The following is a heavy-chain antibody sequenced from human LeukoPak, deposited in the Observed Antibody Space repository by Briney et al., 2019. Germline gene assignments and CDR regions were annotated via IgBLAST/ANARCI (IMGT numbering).Heavy chain of an antibody. CDR3: ARNAGSGYFDY. D-gene: IGHD6-19*01. V-gene: IGHV3-48*02. CDR1: GFTFGTYA. J-gene: IGHJ4*02. CDR2: FISSSSPT. Sequence: QPRRSLRLSCPASGFTFGTYAMTWVRQAPGKGLEWVSYFISSSSPTSFPHSVKGRFTLYRDTGKSSPYLQMIGPRDEDPAVYYSARNAGSGYFDYWGQGTLVTVSS.